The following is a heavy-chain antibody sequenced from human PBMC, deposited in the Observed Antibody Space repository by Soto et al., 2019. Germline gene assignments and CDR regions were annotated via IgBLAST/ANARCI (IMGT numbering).Heavy chain of an antibody. CDR2: ISAYNGNT. D-gene: IGHD3-3*01. J-gene: IGHJ3*02. CDR1: GYTFTSYG. V-gene: IGHV1-18*01. Sequence: GTSVKVSCKASGYTFTSYGISWVRQAPGQGLEWMGWISAYNGNTNYAQKLQGRVTMTTDTSTRTAYMELRSLRSDDTAVYYCERDVRFLEWLGLGLGAFDIWGQGTMVTVSS. CDR3: ERDVRFLEWLGLGLGAFDI.